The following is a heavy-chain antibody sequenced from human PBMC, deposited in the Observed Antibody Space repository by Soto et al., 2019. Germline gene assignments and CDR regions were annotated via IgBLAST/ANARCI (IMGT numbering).Heavy chain of an antibody. J-gene: IGHJ6*03. V-gene: IGHV3-74*01. CDR3: ARGVSQQQLVPLSDYYYMDV. CDR2: INSDGSST. D-gene: IGHD6-13*01. CDR1: GFTFSSYW. Sequence: GGSLRLSCAASGFTFSSYWMHWVRQAPGKGLVWVSRINSDGSSTSYADSVKGRFTISRDNAKNTLYLQMNSLRAEDTAVYYCARGVSQQQLVPLSDYYYMDVWGKGTTVTVSS.